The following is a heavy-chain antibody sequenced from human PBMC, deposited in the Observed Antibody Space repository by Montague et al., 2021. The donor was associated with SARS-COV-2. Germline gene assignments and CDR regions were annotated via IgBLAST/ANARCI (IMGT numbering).Heavy chain of an antibody. Sequence: SETLSLTCTVSGGSLRRPDYYWGWIRQSPGTFVEWIGSISYAGRTYYNTALRSRVSFSMDTSKPHFSLSLNSVTAADTAVYFCARQLPSYCSTNKCYPYYFDVWGQGALVTVSS. CDR2: ISYAGRT. CDR3: ARQLPSYCSTNKCYPYYFDV. D-gene: IGHD2-2*01. V-gene: IGHV4-39*01. J-gene: IGHJ4*02. CDR1: GGSLRRPDYY.